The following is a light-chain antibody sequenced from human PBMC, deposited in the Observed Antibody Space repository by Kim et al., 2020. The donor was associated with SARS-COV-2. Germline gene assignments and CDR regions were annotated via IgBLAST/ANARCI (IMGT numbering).Light chain of an antibody. CDR1: SGHSNYA. J-gene: IGLJ3*02. CDR2: LNSDGSH. CDR3: QTWGTGSWL. Sequence: QPVLTQSPSASASLGASVTLTCTLSSGHSNYAIAWHQQHPGKAPRYLMKLNSDGSHKKGDGIPDRFSGSSSGTERYLTISRLHFEDEADYYCQTWGTGSWLFGGGTQLTV. V-gene: IGLV4-69*01.